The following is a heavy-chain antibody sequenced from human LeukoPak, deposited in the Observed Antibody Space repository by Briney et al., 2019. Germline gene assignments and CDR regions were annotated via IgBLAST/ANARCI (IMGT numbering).Heavy chain of an antibody. J-gene: IGHJ4*02. CDR1: GFIFSNYW. D-gene: IGHD3-10*01. V-gene: IGHV3-7*01. CDR2: IKQDGSEK. Sequence: PGGSLRLSCVASGFIFSNYWISWVRQAPGKGLEWLANIKQDGSEKYYVDSVKGRFTISRDNAKNSLYLQMNSLRAEDTAVYYCARGIVRFGELLEDYWGQGTLVTVSS. CDR3: ARGIVRFGELLEDY.